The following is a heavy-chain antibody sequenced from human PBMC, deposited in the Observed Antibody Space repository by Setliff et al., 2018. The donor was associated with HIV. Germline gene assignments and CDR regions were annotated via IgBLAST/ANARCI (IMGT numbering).Heavy chain of an antibody. CDR2: VDPEDGET. CDR1: GYTFTNYF. V-gene: IGHV1-69-2*01. D-gene: IGHD1-26*01. Sequence: ASVKVSCKASGYTFTNYFMHWVRQAPGEGLEWVGRVDPEDGETRYAMKFQGSVTISADTSTDTTYLSLTSLRFQDTAVYYCATVRIVGATEFDYWGQGTVVTSPQ. J-gene: IGHJ4*02. CDR3: ATVRIVGATEFDY.